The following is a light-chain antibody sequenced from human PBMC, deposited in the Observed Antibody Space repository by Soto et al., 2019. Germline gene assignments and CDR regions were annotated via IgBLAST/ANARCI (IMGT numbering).Light chain of an antibody. CDR2: NND. J-gene: IGLJ2*01. Sequence: QSVLTQPPSASGTPGQRVTISCSGSSSNIGANPINWYQQLPGTAPKLLIYNNDQRPSGVHDRFSASKSGNSVSLAISGLQSEDEADYYCEAWDDSLYGAVLGGGTKLTVL. CDR1: SSNIGANP. V-gene: IGLV1-44*01. CDR3: EAWDDSLYGAV.